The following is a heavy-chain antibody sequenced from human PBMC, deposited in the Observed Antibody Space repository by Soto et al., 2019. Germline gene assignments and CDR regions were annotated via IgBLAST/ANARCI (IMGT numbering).Heavy chain of an antibody. CDR1: GGSISSSSYY. CDR2: IYYSGST. Sequence: PSETLSLTCTVSGGSISSSSYYWGWIRQPPGKGLEWIGSIYYSGSTYYNPSLKSRVTISVDTSKNQFSLKLSSVTAADTAVYYCARQKYSSGWYFDYWGQGTLVTSPQ. D-gene: IGHD6-19*01. V-gene: IGHV4-39*01. J-gene: IGHJ4*02. CDR3: ARQKYSSGWYFDY.